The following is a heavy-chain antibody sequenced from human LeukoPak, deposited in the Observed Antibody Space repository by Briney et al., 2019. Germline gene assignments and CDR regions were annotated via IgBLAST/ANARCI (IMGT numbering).Heavy chain of an antibody. D-gene: IGHD3-22*01. CDR2: VSGSGGNT. Sequence: GGSLRLSCAASGYTFSSYAMSWVRQAPGKGLEWVSAVSGSGGNTYYADSVKGRLAISRDNSRSALYLQVNSLRADDTAVYYCAKLKYDSSGYYLDYWGQGTLVTVSS. V-gene: IGHV3-23*01. CDR1: GYTFSSYA. J-gene: IGHJ4*02. CDR3: AKLKYDSSGYYLDY.